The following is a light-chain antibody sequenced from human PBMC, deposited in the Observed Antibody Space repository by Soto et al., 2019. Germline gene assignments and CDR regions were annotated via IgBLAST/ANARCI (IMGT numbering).Light chain of an antibody. CDR2: RND. CDR3: AAWDDSLNVV. J-gene: IGLJ2*01. Sequence: QSVLTQPPSASGTPGQRVTISCSGSSSNIGSNFVYWYQQLPGTAPKLLIYRNDQRPLGVPDRFSGSKSGTSASLAISGLRSEDEADYYWAAWDDSLNVVFGGGTQLTVL. CDR1: SSNIGSNF. V-gene: IGLV1-47*01.